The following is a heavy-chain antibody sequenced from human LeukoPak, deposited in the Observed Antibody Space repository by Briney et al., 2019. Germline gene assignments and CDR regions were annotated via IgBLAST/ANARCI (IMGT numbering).Heavy chain of an antibody. V-gene: IGHV3-30*18. CDR2: ISYDGSNK. J-gene: IGHJ3*02. D-gene: IGHD5-24*01. CDR1: GFTCSSYG. Sequence: GGSLRLSCAASGFTCSSYGMHWVRQAPGKGLEWVAVISYDGSNKYYADSVKGRFTISRDNSKNTLYLQMNSLRAEDTAVYYCAKIRLGDGYNSDAFDIWGQGTMVTVSS. CDR3: AKIRLGDGYNSDAFDI.